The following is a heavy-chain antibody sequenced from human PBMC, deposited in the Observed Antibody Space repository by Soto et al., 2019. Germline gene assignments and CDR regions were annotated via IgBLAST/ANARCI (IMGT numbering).Heavy chain of an antibody. J-gene: IGHJ4*02. D-gene: IGHD6-13*01. V-gene: IGHV3-30*03. CDR1: GFTFSSYG. CDR3: ARGVNWGYSSSWYGFDY. CDR2: ISYDGSNK. Sequence: PGGSLRLSCAASGFTFSSYGMHWVRQAPGKGLEWVAVISYDGSNKYYADSVKGRFTISRDNSKNTLYLQMNSLRAEDTAVYYCARGVNWGYSSSWYGFDYWGQGTLVTVSS.